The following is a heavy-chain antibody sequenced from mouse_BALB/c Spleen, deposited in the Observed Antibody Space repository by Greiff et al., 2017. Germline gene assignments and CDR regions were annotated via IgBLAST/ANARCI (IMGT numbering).Heavy chain of an antibody. CDR3: ARRYYYGSSYDAMDY. V-gene: IGHV1-54*01. J-gene: IGHJ4*01. CDR2: INPGSGGT. D-gene: IGHD1-1*01. Sequence: VQLQQSGAELVRPGTSVKVSCKASGYAFTNYLIEWVKQRPGQGLEWIGVINPGSGGTNYNEKFKGKATLTADKSSSTAYMQLSSLTSDDSAVYFCARRYYYGSSYDAMDYWGQGTSVTVSS. CDR1: GYAFTNYL.